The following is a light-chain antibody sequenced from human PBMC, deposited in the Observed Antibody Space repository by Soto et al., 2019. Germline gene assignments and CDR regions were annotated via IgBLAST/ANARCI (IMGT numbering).Light chain of an antibody. J-gene: IGKJ4*01. CDR1: QSISSW. CDR2: KAS. V-gene: IGKV1-5*03. Sequence: DIQMTQSPSTLSTSVGNRVTITVRASQSISSWLAWYQQKPGKAPKILIYKASSLQSGVPSRFRGSGSWTEFTLTISRLQPDDFATYYCQQYNSYPLTFGGGTKVDI. CDR3: QQYNSYPLT.